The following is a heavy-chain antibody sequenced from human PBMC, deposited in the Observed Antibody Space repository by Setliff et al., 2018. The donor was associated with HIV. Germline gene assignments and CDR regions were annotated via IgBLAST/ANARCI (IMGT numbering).Heavy chain of an antibody. CDR1: GFTFSSY. Sequence: PGGSLRLSCTASGFTFSSYWGWIRQPPGKGLEWIGSIYQTGTTYYNPSLKSRVTISVDTSKNQFSLRLSSVTAADTAVYYCARDSANGKTANLNYLDVWGKGTTVTVSS. V-gene: IGHV4-38-2*02. CDR2: IYQTGTT. D-gene: IGHD2-8*01. J-gene: IGHJ6*03. CDR3: ARDSANGKTANLNYLDV.